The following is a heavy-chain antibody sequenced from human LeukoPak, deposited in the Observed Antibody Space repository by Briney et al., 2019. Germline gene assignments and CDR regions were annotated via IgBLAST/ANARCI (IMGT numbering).Heavy chain of an antibody. V-gene: IGHV6-1*01. J-gene: IGHJ5*02. CDR2: TYYRSKWYN. CDR1: GDSVSSNSAA. Sequence: SQTLSLTCAISGDSVSSNSAAWNWIRQSPSRGLEWLGRTYYRSKWYNDYAVSVKSRITINPDTSKNQFSLQLNSVTPEDTAVYYCARDRGAAPWYRGWFDPWGQGTLVTVSS. CDR3: ARDRGAAPWYRGWFDP. D-gene: IGHD6-13*01.